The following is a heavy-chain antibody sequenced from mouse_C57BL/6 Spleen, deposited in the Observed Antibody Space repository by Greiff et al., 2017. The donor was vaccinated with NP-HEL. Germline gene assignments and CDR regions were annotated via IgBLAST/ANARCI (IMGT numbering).Heavy chain of an antibody. CDR1: GYTFTSYW. Sequence: QQSCKASGYTFTSYWMDWVKQRPGQGLEWIGNIYPSDSETHYNQKFKDKATLTVDKSSSTAYMQLSSLTSEDSAVYYCARGGYGNLDYWGQGTTLTVSS. CDR2: IYPSDSET. J-gene: IGHJ2*01. V-gene: IGHV1-61*01. D-gene: IGHD2-1*01. CDR3: ARGGYGNLDY.